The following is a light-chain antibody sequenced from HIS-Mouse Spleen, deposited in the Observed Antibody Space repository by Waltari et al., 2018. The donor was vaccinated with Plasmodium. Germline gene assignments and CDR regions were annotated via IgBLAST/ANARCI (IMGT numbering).Light chain of an antibody. CDR2: AAS. CDR3: QQYYSYPLT. Sequence: AIRMTQSPSSFSASTGDRVTITCRASQGISSYLAWYQQKPGKAPKRLIYAASTLQSRVPSRFSGSGSGTDFTLTISCLQSEDFATYYCQQYYSYPLTFGGGTKVEIK. CDR1: QGISSY. V-gene: IGKV1-8*01. J-gene: IGKJ4*01.